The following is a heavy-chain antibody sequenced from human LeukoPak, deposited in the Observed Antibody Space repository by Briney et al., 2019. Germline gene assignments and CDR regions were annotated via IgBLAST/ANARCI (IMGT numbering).Heavy chain of an antibody. CDR3: AKDYHSGIAAAGTADY. Sequence: GGSLRLSCAASGFTFSSYAMSWVRQAPGKGLEWVSAISGSGGSTYYADSVKGRFTISRDNSKNTLYLQMNSLRAEDTAVYYCAKDYHSGIAAAGTADYWGQGTLVTVSS. D-gene: IGHD6-13*01. CDR1: GFTFSSYA. V-gene: IGHV3-23*01. J-gene: IGHJ4*02. CDR2: ISGSGGST.